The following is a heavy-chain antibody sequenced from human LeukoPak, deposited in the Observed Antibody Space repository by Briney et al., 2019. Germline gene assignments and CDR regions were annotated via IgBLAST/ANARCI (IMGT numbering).Heavy chain of an antibody. V-gene: IGHV4-59*08. D-gene: IGHD4-17*01. CDR1: GGSISSYS. CDR3: ARGMTTGPDP. J-gene: IGHJ5*02. CDR2: IYYSGST. Sequence: SETLSLTCTVSGGSISSYSWSWIRQPPGKGLEWIGYIYYSGSTNYNPSLRSRLTISVDTSKNQFSLKLSSVTAADTAVYYCARGMTTGPDPWGQGTLVTVSS.